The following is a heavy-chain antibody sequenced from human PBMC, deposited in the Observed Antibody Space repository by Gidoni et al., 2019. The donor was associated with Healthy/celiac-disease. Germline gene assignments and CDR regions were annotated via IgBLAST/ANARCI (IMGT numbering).Heavy chain of an antibody. Sequence: EVQLVESGGGLVKPGGSLRLSCAASGSTFSSYSMNWVRQAPGKGLEWVSSISSSSSYIYYADSVKGRFTISRDNAKNSLYLQMNSLRAEDTAVYYCARGVKCLGCYYFDYWGQGTLVTVSS. D-gene: IGHD2-2*01. J-gene: IGHJ4*02. CDR3: ARGVKCLGCYYFDY. CDR1: GSTFSSYS. CDR2: ISSSSSYI. V-gene: IGHV3-21*01.